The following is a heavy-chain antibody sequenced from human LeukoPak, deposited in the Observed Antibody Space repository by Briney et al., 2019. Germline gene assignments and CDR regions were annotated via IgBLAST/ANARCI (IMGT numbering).Heavy chain of an antibody. Sequence: QTGGSLRLSCAASGFTFSSYEMNWVRQAPGKGLEWVSYISTSGSTIYYADSVKGRFTISRDNAKDSLYLQVGSLRAEDTAVYYCARGNSGTYYPFDNWGQGTLVTVSS. D-gene: IGHD1-26*01. CDR2: ISTSGSTI. J-gene: IGHJ4*02. CDR3: ARGNSGTYYPFDN. V-gene: IGHV3-48*03. CDR1: GFTFSSYE.